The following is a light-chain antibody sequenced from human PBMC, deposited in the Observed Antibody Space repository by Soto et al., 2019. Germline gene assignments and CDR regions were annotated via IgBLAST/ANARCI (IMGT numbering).Light chain of an antibody. V-gene: IGKV3D-20*02. Sequence: VVLTQSPATLSLSPGEPATLSCRASRNGYINALAWYQQKPGRTPTLLIYGASTRATGIPDRFSATGSGSDFSLTISSVEPEDFAVYDCQLRRYWPSITFGQGTRLEIK. CDR2: GAS. CDR3: QLRRYWPSIT. CDR1: RNGYINA. J-gene: IGKJ5*01.